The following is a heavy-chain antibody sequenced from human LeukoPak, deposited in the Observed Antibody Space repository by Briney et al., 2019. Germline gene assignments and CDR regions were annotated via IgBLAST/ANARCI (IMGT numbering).Heavy chain of an antibody. CDR2: IYHSGST. D-gene: IGHD2-2*01. V-gene: IGHV4-4*02. Sequence: SETLSLTSAVSGGSISSSNWWSWVRQPPGKGLEWIGEIYHSGSTNYNPSLKSRVTISVDKSKNQFSLKLSSVTAADTAVYYCARAASDCSSTSCYDEGIDYWGQGTLVTVSS. CDR1: GGSISSSNW. J-gene: IGHJ4*02. CDR3: ARAASDCSSTSCYDEGIDY.